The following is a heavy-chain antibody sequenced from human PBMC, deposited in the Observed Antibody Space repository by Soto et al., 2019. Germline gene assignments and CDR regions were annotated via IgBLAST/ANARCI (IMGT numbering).Heavy chain of an antibody. CDR1: GGTFSSYT. J-gene: IGHJ6*02. V-gene: IGHV1-69*02. CDR2: IIPILGIA. CDR3: VRAPHWEWLPTYYYYGMDV. D-gene: IGHD3-3*01. Sequence: QVQLVQSGAEVKKPGSSVKVSCKASGGTFSSYTISWVRQAPGQGLEWMGRIIPILGIANYAQKFQGRVTITADKSTSTAYMELSSLRSEDTAVYYCVRAPHWEWLPTYYYYGMDVWGQGTTVTVSS.